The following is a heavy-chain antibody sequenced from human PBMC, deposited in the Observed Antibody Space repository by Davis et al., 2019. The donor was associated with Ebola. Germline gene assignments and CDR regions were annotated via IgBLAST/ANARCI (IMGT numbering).Heavy chain of an antibody. CDR3: AKGVAAHAYYYYGMDV. CDR1: GFTFSDYS. Sequence: GESLKISCAASGFTFSDYSMTWVRQAPGKGLEWVSAISGSGGSTYYADSVKGRFTISRDNSKNTLYLQMNSLRAEDTAVYYCAKGVAAHAYYYYGMDVWGKGTTVTVPS. D-gene: IGHD6-6*01. J-gene: IGHJ6*04. V-gene: IGHV3-23*01. CDR2: ISGSGGST.